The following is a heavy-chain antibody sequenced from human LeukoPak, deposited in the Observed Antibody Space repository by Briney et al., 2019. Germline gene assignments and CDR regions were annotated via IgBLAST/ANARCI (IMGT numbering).Heavy chain of an antibody. J-gene: IGHJ3*02. CDR1: GFTFYVYW. Sequence: PGGSLRLSCAASGFTFYVYWIHWVRQAPGKGLVWVSHINNDGSSTSYADSVKGRFIISRDNAKKTVHLQMNSLRGEDTALYYCVRDFGAVGATNAFDIWGQGAMVTVSS. CDR3: VRDFGAVGATNAFDI. V-gene: IGHV3-74*01. D-gene: IGHD1-26*01. CDR2: INNDGSST.